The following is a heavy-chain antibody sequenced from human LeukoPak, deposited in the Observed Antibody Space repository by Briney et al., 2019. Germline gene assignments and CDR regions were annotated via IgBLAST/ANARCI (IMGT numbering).Heavy chain of an antibody. CDR2: ITSSSNYI. Sequence: GGSLRLSCAASGFTFTGYSMNWVRQAPGKGLEWVSSITSSSNYIYYADTVKGRFTISRDNAKKSLYLQMNSLRAEDTAVYYCARASRSLRYFAWPYDRYYLVVWGKGTTVTVSS. CDR1: GFTFTGYS. D-gene: IGHD3-9*01. CDR3: ARASRSLRYFAWPYDRYYLVV. V-gene: IGHV3-21*01. J-gene: IGHJ6*03.